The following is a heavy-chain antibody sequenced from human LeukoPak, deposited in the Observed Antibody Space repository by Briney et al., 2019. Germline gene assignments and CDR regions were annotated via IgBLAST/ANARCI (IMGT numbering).Heavy chain of an antibody. V-gene: IGHV3-23*01. J-gene: IGHJ4*02. CDR1: GFTFSSYA. CDR3: AKDSMIVVPHFDY. Sequence: HPGGSLRLSCAASGFTFSSYAMSWVRQAPGKGLEWVSAISGSGGSTYYADSVKGRFTISRDNSKNTLYLQMDSLRAEDTAVYYCAKDSMIVVPHFDYWGQGTLVTVSS. D-gene: IGHD3-22*01. CDR2: ISGSGGST.